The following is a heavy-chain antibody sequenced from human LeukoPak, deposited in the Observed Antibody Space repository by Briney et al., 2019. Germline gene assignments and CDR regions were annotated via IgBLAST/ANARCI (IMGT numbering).Heavy chain of an antibody. D-gene: IGHD6-6*01. V-gene: IGHV3-48*04. CDR3: ARDLRFRIAAKLYYFDY. CDR2: ISSSGSTT. CDR1: GLTFSSYS. Sequence: GGSLRLSCAASGLTFSSYSMNWVRQAPGKGLEWLSYISSSGSTTYYADSVRGRFTISRDNAKNSLYLQINSLRAEDTAVYYCARDLRFRIAAKLYYFDYWGQGTLVTVSS. J-gene: IGHJ4*02.